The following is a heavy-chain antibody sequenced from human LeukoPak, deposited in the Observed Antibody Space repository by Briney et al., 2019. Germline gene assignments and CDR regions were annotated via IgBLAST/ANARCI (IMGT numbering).Heavy chain of an antibody. J-gene: IGHJ6*02. D-gene: IGHD3-3*01. Sequence: SETLSLTCAVSGGSISSGGYSWSWIRQPPGKGLEWIGYIYHSGSTYYNPSLKSRVTISVDRSKNQFSLKLSSVTAADTAVYYCARERSYGMDVWGQGTTVTVSS. CDR3: ARERSYGMDV. CDR1: GGSISSGGYS. V-gene: IGHV4-30-2*01. CDR2: IYHSGST.